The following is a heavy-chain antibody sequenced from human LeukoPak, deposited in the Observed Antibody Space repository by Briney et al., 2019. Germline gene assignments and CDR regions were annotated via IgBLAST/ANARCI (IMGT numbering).Heavy chain of an antibody. V-gene: IGHV4-39*01. J-gene: IGHJ4*02. CDR3: ARQTGSGLFILP. CDR1: GGSISIYY. Sequence: SETLSLTCTVSGGSISIYYWGWIRQPPGMGLEWIGSIYYTGNTYYNASLKSQVSISIDTSKNQFSLKLTSVTAADTAVYYCARQTGSGLFILPGGQGTLVTVSS. CDR2: IYYTGNT. D-gene: IGHD3/OR15-3a*01.